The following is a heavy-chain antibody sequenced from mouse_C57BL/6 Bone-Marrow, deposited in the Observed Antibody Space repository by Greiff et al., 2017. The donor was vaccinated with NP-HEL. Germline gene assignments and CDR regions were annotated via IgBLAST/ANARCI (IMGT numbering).Heavy chain of an antibody. CDR3: AGYRASNGTRAMDY. CDR1: GYTFTSYW. V-gene: IGHV1-7*01. CDR2: INPSSGYT. J-gene: IGHJ4*01. D-gene: IGHD4-1*02. Sequence: QVQLQQSGAELAKPGASVKLSCKASGYTFTSYWMHWVKQRPGQGLEWIGYINPSSGYTKYNQKFKDKATLTADKSSSTASMQLSSLTYEDTAVYYCAGYRASNGTRAMDYGGQGTAVTVTA.